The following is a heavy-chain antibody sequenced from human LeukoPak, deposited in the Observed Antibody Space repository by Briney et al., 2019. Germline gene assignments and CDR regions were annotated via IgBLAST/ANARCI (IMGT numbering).Heavy chain of an antibody. CDR3: AKTTYYDFWSGYDNWFDP. D-gene: IGHD3-3*01. J-gene: IGHJ5*02. Sequence: GGSLRLSCAASGFTFSSYSMNWVRQAPGKGLEWVSATSGSGGSTYYADSVKGRFTISRDNSKNTLYLQMKSLRAEDTAVYYCAKTTYYDFWSGYDNWFDPWGQGTLVTVSS. CDR1: GFTFSSYS. CDR2: TSGSGGST. V-gene: IGHV3-23*01.